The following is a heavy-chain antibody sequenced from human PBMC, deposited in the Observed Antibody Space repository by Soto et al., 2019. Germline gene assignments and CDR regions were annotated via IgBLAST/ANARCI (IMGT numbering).Heavy chain of an antibody. CDR2: IYYSGST. CDR3: ARGVEMATMFPS. CDR1: GGSISSYY. D-gene: IGHD3-10*02. V-gene: IGHV4-59*01. Sequence: QVQLQESGPGLVKPSETLSLTCTVSGGSISSYYWSWIRQPPGKGLEWIGYIYYSGSTNYNPSLKSRVTISVDTSKNQFSLKLSSVTAADTAVYYCARGVEMATMFPSWGQGTLVTVSS. J-gene: IGHJ4*02.